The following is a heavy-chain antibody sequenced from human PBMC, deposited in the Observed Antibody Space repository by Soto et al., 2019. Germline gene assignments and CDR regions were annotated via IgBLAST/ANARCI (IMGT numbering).Heavy chain of an antibody. D-gene: IGHD3-10*01. CDR1: GYTFTGYY. V-gene: IGHV1-2*02. CDR3: ARDAGYYYYGMDV. CDR2: INPNSGGT. Sequence: ASVKVSCKASGYTFTGYYMHWVRQAPGQGLEWMGWINPNSGGTNYAQKFQGRVTMTRDTSISTAYMELSRLRSDDTAVYYCARDAGYYYYGMDVWGQGTTVTVYS. J-gene: IGHJ6*02.